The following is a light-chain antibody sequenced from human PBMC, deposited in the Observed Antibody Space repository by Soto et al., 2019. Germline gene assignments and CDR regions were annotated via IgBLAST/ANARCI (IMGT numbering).Light chain of an antibody. V-gene: IGKV1-5*03. CDR2: KAS. CDR1: QTISIW. CDR3: QHYNRYSEA. J-gene: IGKJ1*01. Sequence: DIPMTQSPSTLSGSVGDRVTITCRASQTISIWLAWSQQKPGKATKRLIYKASTLKSGVPSRFSGSGSGTEFTLTISSLQPDDFATYYCQHYNRYSEAFGQGNKVELK.